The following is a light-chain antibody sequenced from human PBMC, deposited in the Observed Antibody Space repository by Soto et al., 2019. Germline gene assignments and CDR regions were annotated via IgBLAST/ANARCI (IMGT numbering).Light chain of an antibody. CDR3: SSYTSSSSLNYF. CDR2: DVS. Sequence: QSVLTQPASVSGSPGQSITISCTGTSSDVGGYNYVSWYQQHPGKAPKLMIYDVSSRPSGVSNRFSGYKSGNTASLTISGLHAEDEADYYCSSYTSSSSLNYFFGTGTKLTVL. J-gene: IGLJ1*01. CDR1: SSDVGGYNY. V-gene: IGLV2-14*01.